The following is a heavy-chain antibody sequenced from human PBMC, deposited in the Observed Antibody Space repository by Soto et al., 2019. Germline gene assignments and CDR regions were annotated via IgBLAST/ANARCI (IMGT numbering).Heavy chain of an antibody. CDR2: ISAYNGNT. J-gene: IGHJ6*02. CDR1: GYTFTSYG. D-gene: IGHD6-19*01. Sequence: QGQLVQSGAEVKKPGASVKVSCKASGYTFTSYGISWVRQAPGQGLVWMGWISAYNGNTNYAQKLQGRVTMTIDTSLSTAYVGVGSLRSDDRAVYYYAGDRSCWYKADVDVWGQGTTVTVSS. CDR3: AGDRSCWYKADVDV. V-gene: IGHV1-18*01.